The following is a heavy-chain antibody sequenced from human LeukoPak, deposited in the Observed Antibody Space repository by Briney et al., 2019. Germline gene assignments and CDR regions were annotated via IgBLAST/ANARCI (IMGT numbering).Heavy chain of an antibody. CDR1: GFTFSSYA. J-gene: IGHJ4*02. Sequence: GGSLRLSCAASGFTFSSYAMSWVRQAPGKVLEWVSAISGSGGSTYYADSVKGRFTISRDNSKNTLYLQMNSLRAEDTAVYYCAKDLLAAAGGPLDYWGQGTLVTVSS. D-gene: IGHD6-13*01. CDR3: AKDLLAAAGGPLDY. CDR2: ISGSGGST. V-gene: IGHV3-23*01.